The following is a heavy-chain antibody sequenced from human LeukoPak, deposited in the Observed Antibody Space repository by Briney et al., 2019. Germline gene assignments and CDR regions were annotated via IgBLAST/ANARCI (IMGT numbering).Heavy chain of an antibody. V-gene: IGHV4-59*01. CDR2: IYYSGST. CDR3: ARAVDGAAGTFDY. CDR1: GGSISSYY. J-gene: IGHJ4*02. Sequence: SETLSLTCTVSGGSISSYYWSWIRQPPGKGLEWIGYIYYSGSTNYNPSLKSRVTISVDTSKNQFSLKLSSVTAADTAVYYCARAVDGAAGTFDYWGQGTLVTVSS. D-gene: IGHD6-13*01.